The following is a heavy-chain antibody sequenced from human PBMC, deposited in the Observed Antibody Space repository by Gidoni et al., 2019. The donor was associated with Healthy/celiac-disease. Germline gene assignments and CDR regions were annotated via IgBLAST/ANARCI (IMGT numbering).Heavy chain of an antibody. CDR2: ISWNSGSI. CDR1: GFTFDDYA. V-gene: IGHV3-9*01. D-gene: IGHD1-26*01. J-gene: IGHJ5*02. CDR3: AKDKRSIVGATSWFDP. Sequence: EVQLVESGGGLVQPGRSLRLSCAASGFTFDDYAMHWVRQAPGKGLEWVSGISWNSGSIGYADSVKGRFTISRDNAKNSLYLQMNSLRAEDTALYYCAKDKRSIVGATSWFDPWGQGTLVTVSS.